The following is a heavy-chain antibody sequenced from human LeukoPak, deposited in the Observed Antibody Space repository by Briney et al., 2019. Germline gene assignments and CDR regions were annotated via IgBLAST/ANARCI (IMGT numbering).Heavy chain of an antibody. J-gene: IGHJ4*02. CDR3: ARVWGLGGNSRSGYYFDY. Sequence: KPSETLSLTCAVYGGSFSGYYWSWIRQPPGKGREWIGEINHSGSTNYHPSLKSRVTISVDTSKNQFSLKLSSVTAADTAVYYCARVWGLGGNSRSGYYFDYWGQGTLVTVSS. D-gene: IGHD4-23*01. CDR2: INHSGST. V-gene: IGHV4-34*01. CDR1: GGSFSGYY.